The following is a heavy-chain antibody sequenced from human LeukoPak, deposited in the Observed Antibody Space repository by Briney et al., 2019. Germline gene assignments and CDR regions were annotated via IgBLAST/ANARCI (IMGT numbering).Heavy chain of an antibody. CDR1: GFTVSSNY. D-gene: IGHD6-19*01. V-gene: IGHV3-53*04. Sequence: GGSLRLSCAASGFTVSSNYMSWVRQAPGKGLEWVTVIYSGGSTYYADSVKGRFTISRHNSKNTLYLQMNSLSADDTAVYYCARGRQWLVLDAFDIWGQGTMVTVSS. J-gene: IGHJ3*02. CDR3: ARGRQWLVLDAFDI. CDR2: IYSGGST.